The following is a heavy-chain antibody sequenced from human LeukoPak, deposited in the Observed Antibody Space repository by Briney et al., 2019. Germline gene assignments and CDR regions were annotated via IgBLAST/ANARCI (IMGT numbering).Heavy chain of an antibody. CDR1: GGSINNYY. Sequence: SETLSLTCTVSGGSINNYYWSWIRQPPGKGLEWIGYIYNSGSTYYNPSLKSRLSISADTSKNQFSLRLSSVTAADTAVYYCARYYCGGTNCPGVDYWGQGTLVTVSS. V-gene: IGHV4-30-4*08. J-gene: IGHJ4*02. CDR2: IYNSGST. D-gene: IGHD2-2*01. CDR3: ARYYCGGTNCPGVDY.